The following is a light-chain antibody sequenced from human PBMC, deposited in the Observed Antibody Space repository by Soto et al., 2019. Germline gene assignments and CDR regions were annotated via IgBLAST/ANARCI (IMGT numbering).Light chain of an antibody. CDR2: GVS. V-gene: IGKV3-15*01. Sequence: EIVMTQSPATLSVSPGERATLSCRASQSVSSNLAWYQQKPGQAPRLLMYGVSTRATGIPARFSGSGSGTEFTLTISSLQSDDFAFYYCQQYNNWPSLTFGGRTKLEIK. CDR3: QQYNNWPSLT. CDR1: QSVSSN. J-gene: IGKJ4*01.